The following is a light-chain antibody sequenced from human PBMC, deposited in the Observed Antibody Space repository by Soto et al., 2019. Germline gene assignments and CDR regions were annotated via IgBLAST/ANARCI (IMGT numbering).Light chain of an antibody. V-gene: IGKV3-11*01. CDR2: DAS. CDR3: QPPCDWLP. Sequence: ETVLKHSLATVSLSPGENAILYCRASQSVSNYLAWYQQKPGQAPRLLIYDASYRATGVPARFSGGGSGTDFTLSFSSLEHEDFQVCYWQPPCDWLPFAGGTKVDI. J-gene: IGKJ4*01. CDR1: QSVSNY.